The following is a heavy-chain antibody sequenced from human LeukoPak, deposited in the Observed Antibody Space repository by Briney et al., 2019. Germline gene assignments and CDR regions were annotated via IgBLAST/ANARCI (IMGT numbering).Heavy chain of an antibody. CDR1: GDSISSTNYY. D-gene: IGHD3-22*01. CDR2: IYYSGST. J-gene: IGHJ3*02. Sequence: SETLPLTCTVSGDSISSTNYYWRWIRQPPGKGLEWIGSIYYSGSTYYNPSLKSRVTISVDTSKNQFSLKLSSVTAADTAVYFCARSPRIYMIGTHAFDIWGQGTMVTVSS. V-gene: IGHV4-39*01. CDR3: ARSPRIYMIGTHAFDI.